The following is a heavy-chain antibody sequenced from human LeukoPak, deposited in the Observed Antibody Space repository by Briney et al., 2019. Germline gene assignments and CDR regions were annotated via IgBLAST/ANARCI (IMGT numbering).Heavy chain of an antibody. CDR2: IKQDGSEK. Sequence: GGSLRLSCAASGFTFSSYWMSWVRQAPGKGLGRVANIKQDGSEKYYVDSVKGRFTISRDNAKNSLYLQMNSLRAEDTAVYYCARGSSSWYGSRLWFDPWGQGTLVTVSS. CDR3: ARGSSSWYGSRLWFDP. CDR1: GFTFSSYW. J-gene: IGHJ5*02. V-gene: IGHV3-7*03. D-gene: IGHD6-13*01.